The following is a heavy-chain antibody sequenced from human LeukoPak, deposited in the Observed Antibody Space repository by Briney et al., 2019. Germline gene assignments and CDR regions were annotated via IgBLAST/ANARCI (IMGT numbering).Heavy chain of an antibody. J-gene: IGHJ4*02. CDR2: VSTSGST. Sequence: QPSQTLSLTCTVSGGSISSGRYYWSWIRQTAGKGLEWIGRVSTSGSTNYNPSLKSRVTISLDTSKNQFSLKLSSVTAADTAVYYCARHGTPLRYGSGNYYKGAPFDYWGQGTLVTVSS. CDR1: GGSISSGRYY. V-gene: IGHV4-61*02. D-gene: IGHD3-10*01. CDR3: ARHGTPLRYGSGNYYKGAPFDY.